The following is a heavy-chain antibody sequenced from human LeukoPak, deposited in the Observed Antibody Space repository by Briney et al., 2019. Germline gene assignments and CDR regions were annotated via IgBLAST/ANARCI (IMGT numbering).Heavy chain of an antibody. D-gene: IGHD6-19*01. J-gene: IGHJ6*02. CDR2: FDPEDGET. V-gene: IGHV1-24*01. CDR3: ATDREQWPKTGMDV. CDR1: GYTLTELS. Sequence: ASVKVSCKVSGYTLTELSIHGCRQAPGKGLEGRGGFDPEDGETIYAQKFQGRVTMTEDTSTDTAYMELSSLRSEDTAVYYCATDREQWPKTGMDVWGQGTTVTVSS.